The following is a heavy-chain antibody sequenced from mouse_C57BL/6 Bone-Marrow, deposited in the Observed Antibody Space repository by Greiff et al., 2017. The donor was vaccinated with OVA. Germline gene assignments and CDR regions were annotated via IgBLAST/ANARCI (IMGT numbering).Heavy chain of an antibody. D-gene: IGHD4-1*01. V-gene: IGHV1-4*01. CDR1: GYTFTSYT. J-gene: IGHJ3*01. Sequence: LQESGAELARPGASVKMSCKASGYTFTSYTMHWVKQRPGQGLEWIGYINPSSGYTKYNQKFKDKATLTADKSSSTAYMQLSSLTSEDSAVYYCARETGSSWFAYWGQGTLVTVSA. CDR3: ARETGSSWFAY. CDR2: INPSSGYT.